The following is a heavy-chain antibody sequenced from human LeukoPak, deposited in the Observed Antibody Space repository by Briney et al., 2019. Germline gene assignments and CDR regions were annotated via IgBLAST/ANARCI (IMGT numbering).Heavy chain of an antibody. V-gene: IGHV3-66*01. D-gene: IGHD3-22*01. Sequence: GGSLRLSCAVSGFTVSHYYLSWIRQAPGKGLAWVSVIYTGGRTEYADSVKGRFTISRDNSKNTLYLQMNSLRAEDTAVYYCAKGLDYYDSSGYYSLTDYWGQGTLVTVSS. J-gene: IGHJ4*02. CDR2: IYTGGRT. CDR3: AKGLDYYDSSGYYSLTDY. CDR1: GFTVSHYY.